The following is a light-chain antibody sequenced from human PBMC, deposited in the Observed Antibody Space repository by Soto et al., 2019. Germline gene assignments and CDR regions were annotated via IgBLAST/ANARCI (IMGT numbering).Light chain of an antibody. CDR1: QSISNY. CDR3: QESFTTPGT. CDR2: AAS. V-gene: IGKV1-39*01. Sequence: DIQMTQSPSSLSASVGDRVTITCRASQSISNYLHWYQQKPGQAPKLLISAASSLQSGVPSRFSGSGSGTDFSLTISSLQPDDSATYFCQESFTTPGTFGQGTKVEI. J-gene: IGKJ1*01.